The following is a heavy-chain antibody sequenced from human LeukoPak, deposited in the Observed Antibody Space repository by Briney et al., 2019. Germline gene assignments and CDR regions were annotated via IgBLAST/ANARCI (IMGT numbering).Heavy chain of an antibody. D-gene: IGHD3-16*01. J-gene: IGHJ6*02. V-gene: IGHV1-3*01. CDR1: GYTFTSYA. Sequence: ASVKVSCKASGYTFTSYAMHWVRQAPGQRLEWMGWINAGNGNTKYSQKFQGRVTITRDTSASTAYMELSSLRSEDTAVYYCARDLLGEFFYYYGMDVWGQGTTVTVSS. CDR3: ARDLLGEFFYYYGMDV. CDR2: INAGNGNT.